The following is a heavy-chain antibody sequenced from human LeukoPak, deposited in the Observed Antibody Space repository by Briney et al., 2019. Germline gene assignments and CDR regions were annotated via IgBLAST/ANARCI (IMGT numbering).Heavy chain of an antibody. CDR1: GFTYSHYG. CDR2: IWSDGTEK. CDR3: ARDAQRGFDYSNSLQY. D-gene: IGHD4-11*01. J-gene: IGHJ4*02. V-gene: IGHV3-33*08. Sequence: GKSLRLSCVASGFTYSHYGMHWVRQAPGKGLEWVAVIWSDGTEKYYADAVKGRFTISRDDSRKTVYPQMNRLRGEDTAVYYCARDAQRGFDYSNSLQYWGQGTLVTVSS.